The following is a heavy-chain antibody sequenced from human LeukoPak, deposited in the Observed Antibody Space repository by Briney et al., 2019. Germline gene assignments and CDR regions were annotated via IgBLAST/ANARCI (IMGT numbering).Heavy chain of an antibody. V-gene: IGHV3-21*01. CDR2: ISGSSSYI. J-gene: IGHJ5*02. D-gene: IGHD6-19*01. CDR1: EFSVGSNY. Sequence: GGSLRLSCAASEFSVGSNYMTWVRQAPGKGLEWVSSISGSSSYIYYADSVKGRFTISRANAKNSLYLQMNSLRAEDTAVYYCARDQSSVAGTTYNWFDPWGQGTLVTVSS. CDR3: ARDQSSVAGTTYNWFDP.